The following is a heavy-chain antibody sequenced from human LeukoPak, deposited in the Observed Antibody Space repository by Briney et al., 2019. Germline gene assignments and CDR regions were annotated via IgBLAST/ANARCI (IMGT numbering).Heavy chain of an antibody. D-gene: IGHD2-2*01. CDR3: ARRCCNSISCYHMDV. J-gene: IGHJ6*03. CDR1: GGSISSFY. Sequence: SETLSLTCTVSGGSISSFYWSWIRQSPGKGLEWIGFIYSNGSTNYNPSLKSRVTISVDTSKNQFSLKLSSMTAADTAVYYCARRCCNSISCYHMDVWGKGTTVTVSS. CDR2: IYSNGST. V-gene: IGHV4-4*09.